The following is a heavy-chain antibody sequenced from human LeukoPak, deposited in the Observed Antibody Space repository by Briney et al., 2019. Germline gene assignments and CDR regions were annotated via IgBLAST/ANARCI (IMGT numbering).Heavy chain of an antibody. Sequence: GGSLRLSCAASGFTFSDYYMTWVRQAPGKGLGWLSYISSSTRTIYYADSVKGRFTISRDNTKESLSLQMNSLTAEDTAVYYCAREGTGHSYAYGYLDLWGRGTLVTVSS. CDR3: AREGTGHSYAYGYLDL. CDR2: ISSSTRTI. CDR1: GFTFSDYY. V-gene: IGHV3-11*01. J-gene: IGHJ2*01. D-gene: IGHD5-18*01.